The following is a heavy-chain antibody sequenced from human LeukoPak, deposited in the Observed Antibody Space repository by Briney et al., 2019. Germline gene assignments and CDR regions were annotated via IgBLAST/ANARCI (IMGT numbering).Heavy chain of an antibody. CDR3: ARGTHSSGYYYPGWFDP. CDR2: IYYSGST. V-gene: IGHV4-39*07. Sequence: PSETLSLTCTVSGGSISSSSYYWGWIRQPPGKGLEWIGSIYYSGSTYYNPSLKSRVTISVDTSKNQFSLKLSSVTAADTAVYYCARGTHSSGYYYPGWFDPWGQGTLVTVSS. CDR1: GGSISSSSYY. D-gene: IGHD3-22*01. J-gene: IGHJ5*02.